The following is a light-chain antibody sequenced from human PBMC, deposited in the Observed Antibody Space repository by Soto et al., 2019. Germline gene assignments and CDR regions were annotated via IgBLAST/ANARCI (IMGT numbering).Light chain of an antibody. V-gene: IGLV2-8*01. CDR2: EVS. Sequence: LAQPPSASGSFGQSVTISCTGTSSDVGGYNYVSWYQQHPGKAPKLMIYEVSERPSGVPDRFSGSKSGNTASLTVSGLQADDEADYYCSSYSGTNYHYVFGTGTKVTVL. CDR3: SSYSGTNYHYV. CDR1: SSDVGGYNY. J-gene: IGLJ1*01.